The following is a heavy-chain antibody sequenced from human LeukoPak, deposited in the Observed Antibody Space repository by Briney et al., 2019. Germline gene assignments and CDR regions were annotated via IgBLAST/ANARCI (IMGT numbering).Heavy chain of an antibody. J-gene: IGHJ6*04. V-gene: IGHV3-48*03. CDR3: AELGITMIGGV. D-gene: IGHD3-10*02. Sequence: GGSLRLSCAASGFTFSSYEMNWVRQAPGKGLEWVSYTSSSGSTIYYADSVKGRFTISRDNAKNSLYLQMNSLRAEDAAVYYCAELGITMIGGVWGKGTTVTISS. CDR2: TSSSGSTI. CDR1: GFTFSSYE.